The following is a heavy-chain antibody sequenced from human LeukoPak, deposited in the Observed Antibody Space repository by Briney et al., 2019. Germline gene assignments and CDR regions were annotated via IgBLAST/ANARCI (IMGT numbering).Heavy chain of an antibody. CDR2: ISSSSSYI. Sequence: GGSLRLSCAASGFTFSNAWMSWVRQAPGKGLEWVSSISSSSSYIYYADSVKGRFTISRDNAKNSLYLQMNSLRAEDTAVYYCARAEGYSSSSYPFDYWGQGTLVTVSS. J-gene: IGHJ4*02. CDR1: GFTFSNAW. D-gene: IGHD6-6*01. V-gene: IGHV3-21*01. CDR3: ARAEGYSSSSYPFDY.